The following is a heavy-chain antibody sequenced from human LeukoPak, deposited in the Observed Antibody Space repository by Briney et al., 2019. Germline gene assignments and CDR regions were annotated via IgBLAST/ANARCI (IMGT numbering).Heavy chain of an antibody. D-gene: IGHD6-13*01. CDR3: ARDQPYSSSWNYYYYYMDV. V-gene: IGHV3-21*01. J-gene: IGHJ6*03. Sequence: GGSLRLSCAASGFTFSSYSMNWVRQAPGKGLEWVSSISSSSSYIYYADSVKGRFTISRDNAKNSLYLQMNSLRAEDTAVYYRARDQPYSSSWNYYYYYMDVWGKGTTVTVSS. CDR2: ISSSSSYI. CDR1: GFTFSSYS.